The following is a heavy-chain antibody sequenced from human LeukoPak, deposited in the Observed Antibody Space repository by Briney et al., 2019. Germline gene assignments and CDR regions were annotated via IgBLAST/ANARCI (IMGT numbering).Heavy chain of an antibody. CDR1: GGSIRSGSHY. V-gene: IGHV4-39*02. D-gene: IGHD3-22*01. J-gene: IGHJ4*02. CDR3: AKRDDSGGNLVDL. CDR2: IYYSGST. Sequence: SETLSLTCTVSGGSIRSGSHYWVWLRQPPGKGLEWIGSIYYSGSTYYNSSLENRFTISIDTSKNHFSLRLRSLSAADTSVYYCAKRDDSGGNLVDLWGQGTLVTVSS.